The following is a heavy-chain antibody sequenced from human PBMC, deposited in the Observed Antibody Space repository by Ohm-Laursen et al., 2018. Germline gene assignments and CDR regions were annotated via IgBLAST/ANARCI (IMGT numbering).Heavy chain of an antibody. Sequence: GTLSLTCTVSSDSISSYYWTWIRQPPGKGLEWIGYIYYSGSTNYSPSLRSRVTISLDTSKNQFSLKLSSVTAADTAVYYCARELAYYDSSGLDAFDIWGQGIMVTVSS. D-gene: IGHD3-22*01. V-gene: IGHV4-59*01. CDR3: ARELAYYDSSGLDAFDI. CDR1: SDSISSYY. CDR2: IYYSGST. J-gene: IGHJ3*02.